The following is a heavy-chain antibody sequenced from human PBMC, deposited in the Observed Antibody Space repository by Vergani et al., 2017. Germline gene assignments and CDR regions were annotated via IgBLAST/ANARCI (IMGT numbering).Heavy chain of an antibody. Sequence: QVQLQQWGGGLLKPSETLSLTCVVNGGSFTSYHWTWIRQSPGEGLEWVGDIDHTGRPDYNPSLKSRLTMSVDKSLNQFSLTLNSVTATDTAIYFSARVNTETNGHLYYYYYMDGWGQGTAVTVS. CDR1: GGSFTSYH. CDR3: ARVNTETNGHLYYYYYMDG. V-gene: IGHV4-34*01. J-gene: IGHJ6*03. CDR2: IDHTGRP. D-gene: IGHD4-11*01.